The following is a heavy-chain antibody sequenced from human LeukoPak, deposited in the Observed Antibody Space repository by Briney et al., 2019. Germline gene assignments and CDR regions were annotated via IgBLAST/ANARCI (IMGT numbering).Heavy chain of an antibody. CDR3: ARAPSDGTEVYNWFDP. D-gene: IGHD3-10*01. J-gene: IGHJ5*02. CDR2: FDPEDGET. V-gene: IGHV1-24*01. Sequence: GASVKVSCKVSGYTLTELSMHWVRQAPGKGLEWMGGFDPEDGETIYAQKFQGRVTMTEDTSTDTACMELSSLRSEDTAVYYCARAPSDGTEVYNWFDPWGQGTLVTVSS. CDR1: GYTLTELS.